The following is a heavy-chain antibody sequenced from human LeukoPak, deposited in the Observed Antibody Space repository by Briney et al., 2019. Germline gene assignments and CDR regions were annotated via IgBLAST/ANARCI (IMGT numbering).Heavy chain of an antibody. Sequence: ASVKVSCKAAGYTFTNFPIGWVRQAPGQGLEWMGWISAYNGYTKYAPSLQGRVTMTRDTSISTAYMELSRLRSDDTAVYYCARESTAMVTMDYWGQGTLVTVSS. CDR3: ARESTAMVTMDY. J-gene: IGHJ4*02. CDR1: GYTFTNFP. CDR2: ISAYNGYT. V-gene: IGHV1-18*01. D-gene: IGHD5-18*01.